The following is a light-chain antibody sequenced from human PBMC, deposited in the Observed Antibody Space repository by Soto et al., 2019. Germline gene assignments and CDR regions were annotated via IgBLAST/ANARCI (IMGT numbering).Light chain of an antibody. Sequence: QSVLTQSPSASASLGASVKLTCTLSSGHSSYAIAWHQQQPEKGPRYLMKVNRDGSHSKGDGIPDRFSGSSSGAERYLSSSSLQSEDEAFFYCQTWGTGVVFGGGTKLTVL. V-gene: IGLV4-69*01. CDR3: QTWGTGVV. CDR1: SGHSSYA. J-gene: IGLJ2*01. CDR2: VNRDGSH.